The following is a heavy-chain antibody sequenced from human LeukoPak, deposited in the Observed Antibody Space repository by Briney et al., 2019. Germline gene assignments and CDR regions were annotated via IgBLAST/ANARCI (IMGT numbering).Heavy chain of an antibody. J-gene: IGHJ4*02. CDR2: INHSGST. CDR3: ASLARGRGY. D-gene: IGHD5-24*01. V-gene: IGHV4-34*01. CDR1: GGSFSGYY. Sequence: PSETLSLTCAVYGGSFSGYYWSWIRQPPGKGLEWIGEINHSGSTNYNPSLKSRVTISVDTSKNQFSLKLSSVTAADTAVYYCASLARGRGYWGQGTLVTVSS.